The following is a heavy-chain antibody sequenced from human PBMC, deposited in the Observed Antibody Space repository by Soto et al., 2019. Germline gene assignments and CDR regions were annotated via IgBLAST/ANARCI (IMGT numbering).Heavy chain of an antibody. CDR3: ARQPLGPGYGERGLYFDY. V-gene: IGHV4-39*01. CDR1: GGSTNTRSDH. D-gene: IGHD3-16*01. CDR2: VYYSGST. Sequence: PSETLSLTCTVTGGSTNTRSDHWGWIRQPPGKGLEWIGSVYYSGSTYDNPSLQSRVTISVDTSRNQFSLKLMSVTAADTAVYFCARQPLGPGYGERGLYFDYWGQGTLVTVSS. J-gene: IGHJ4*02.